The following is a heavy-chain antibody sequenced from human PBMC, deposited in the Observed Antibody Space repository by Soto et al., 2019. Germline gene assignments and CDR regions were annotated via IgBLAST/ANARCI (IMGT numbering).Heavy chain of an antibody. Sequence: EVQLVESGGGLVEPGGSLRLSCAASGFSFTNAWMTWVRQAPGKGLEWVGRIKTTTDGGTTDYAAPVKGRFTISRDDSKNTLYLQMNSLKTEDTAVYYCTTSGPHHSSSLWFDPWGQGTLVTVSS. CDR1: GFSFTNAW. CDR2: IKTTTDGGTT. V-gene: IGHV3-15*01. J-gene: IGHJ5*02. CDR3: TTSGPHHSSSLWFDP. D-gene: IGHD6-6*01.